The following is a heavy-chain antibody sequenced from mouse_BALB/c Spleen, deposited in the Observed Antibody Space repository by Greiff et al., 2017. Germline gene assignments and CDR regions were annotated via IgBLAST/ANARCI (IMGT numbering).Heavy chain of an antibody. CDR1: GYTFTSYN. Sequence: QVQLQQPGAELVKPGASVKMSCKASGYTFTSYNMHWVKQTPGQGLEWIGAIYPGNGDTSYNQKFKGKATLTADKSSSTAYMQLSSLTSEDSAVYYCAREGMITTIFDYWGQGTTLTVSS. CDR2: IYPGNGDT. CDR3: AREGMITTIFDY. J-gene: IGHJ2*01. D-gene: IGHD2-4*01. V-gene: IGHV1-12*01.